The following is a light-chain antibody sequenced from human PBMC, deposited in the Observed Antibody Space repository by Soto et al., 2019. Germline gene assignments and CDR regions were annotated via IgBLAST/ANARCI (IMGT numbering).Light chain of an antibody. V-gene: IGKV3-20*01. CDR3: QQYGSSPLT. CDR1: QSVSSNH. CDR2: GAS. J-gene: IGKJ4*01. Sequence: EIVLTQSPGTLSLSPGERATLSCRASQSVSSNHLTWYQQKPGQAPRLLIYGASSRATGIPDRFSGSGSGTDFTLTISRLEPEDFAVYYCQQYGSSPLTFGGGPKVEIK.